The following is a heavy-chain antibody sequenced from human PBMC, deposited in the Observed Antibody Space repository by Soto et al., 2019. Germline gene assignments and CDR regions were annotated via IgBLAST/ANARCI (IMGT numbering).Heavy chain of an antibody. V-gene: IGHV5-51*01. CDR1: GYSFTSYW. D-gene: IGHD6-19*01. CDR2: IYPGYSDT. J-gene: IGHJ6*02. CDR3: ARHFHIAVAGTWYYYYYGMDV. Sequence: GESLKISCKGSGYSFTSYWIGWVRQMPGKGLEWMGIIYPGYSDTRYSPSFQGQVTISADKSISTAYLQWSSLKASDTAMYYCARHFHIAVAGTWYYYYYGMDVWGQGTTVTVSS.